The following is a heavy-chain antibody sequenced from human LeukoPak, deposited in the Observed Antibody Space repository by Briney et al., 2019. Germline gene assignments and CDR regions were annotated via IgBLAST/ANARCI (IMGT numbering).Heavy chain of an antibody. J-gene: IGHJ6*02. CDR2: ITATGGTP. D-gene: IGHD6-19*01. V-gene: IGHV3-23*01. CDR1: GLTFRNYA. CDR3: AKDLIAVAGTTDYYYYYGMDV. Sequence: GGSLRLSCAASGLTFRNYAASWIRQAPGKGLEWVSAITATGGTPYYADSVRGRFTISRDNSKNTLYLQMNSLRAEDAAVYYCAKDLIAVAGTTDYYYYYGMDVWGQGTTVTVSS.